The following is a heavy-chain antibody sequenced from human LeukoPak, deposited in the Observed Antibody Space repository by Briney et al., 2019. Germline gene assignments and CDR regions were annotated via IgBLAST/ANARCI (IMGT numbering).Heavy chain of an antibody. CDR3: ARANYDIPYYYYGMDV. Sequence: GGFLRLSCAASGFTFSSYAMSWVRQAPGKGLEWVSAISGSGGSTYYADSVKGRFTISRDNSKNTLYLQMNSLRAEDTAVYYCARANYDIPYYYYGMDVWGQGTTVTVSS. J-gene: IGHJ6*02. D-gene: IGHD3-9*01. V-gene: IGHV3-23*01. CDR2: ISGSGGST. CDR1: GFTFSSYA.